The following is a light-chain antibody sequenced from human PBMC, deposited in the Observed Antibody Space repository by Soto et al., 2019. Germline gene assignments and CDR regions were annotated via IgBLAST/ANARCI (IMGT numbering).Light chain of an antibody. J-gene: IGKJ3*01. CDR1: QSVSSSY. V-gene: IGKV3-20*01. CDR2: GAS. CDR3: QQYGSSPLFT. Sequence: EIVLAQSPGTLSLSPGERATLSCRASQSVSSSYLAWYQQKPGQAPRLLMYGASSRATGIPDRFSGSGSGTDFTIAINRLEPEDFAVYYCQQYGSSPLFTFGPGTKVDIK.